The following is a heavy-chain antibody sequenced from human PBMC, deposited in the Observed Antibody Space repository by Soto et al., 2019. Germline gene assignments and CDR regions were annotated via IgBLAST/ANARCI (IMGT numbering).Heavy chain of an antibody. CDR1: LVSSHNSHSF. CDR2: IYYRGGA. CDR3: GRVVEGATRHTDFDS. D-gene: IGHD2-15*01. Sequence: SETLSRTCAVSLVSSHNSHSFWGWILQPPGKGLEFIGSIYYRGGANYNPSLKSRVTISLDTSKNQFSLTVNSVTAADTAIYYCGRVVEGATRHTDFDSWGQRTLVTVSS. V-gene: IGHV4-39*01. J-gene: IGHJ5*01.